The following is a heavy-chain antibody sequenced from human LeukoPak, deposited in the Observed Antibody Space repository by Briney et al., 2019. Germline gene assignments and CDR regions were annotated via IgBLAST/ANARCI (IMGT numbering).Heavy chain of an antibody. CDR3: ARVSVVSTFHY. CDR2: ISSSSSYT. CDR1: VFTFSDYY. J-gene: IGHJ4*02. V-gene: IGHV3-11*05. Sequence: EGSLRLSCAASVFTFSDYYMSWIRQAPRRGVEWVSYISSSSSYTKYTDSVKGRFTISRDNAKNSLYLQMNSLRAEDTAVYYCARVSVVSTFHYWGQGTLVTV. D-gene: IGHD4-23*01.